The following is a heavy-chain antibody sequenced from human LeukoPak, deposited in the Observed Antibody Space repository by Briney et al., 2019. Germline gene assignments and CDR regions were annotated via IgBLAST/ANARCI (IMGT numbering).Heavy chain of an antibody. CDR3: ARVDYYSNNLDY. Sequence: PSETLSLTCTVSGGSISSYYWSWIRQPPGKGLEWIGYIYYSGSTNYNPSLKSRVTISVDTSKNQFSLKLSSVTAADTAVYYCARVDYYSNNLDYWGQGTLVTVSS. CDR2: IYYSGST. D-gene: IGHD4-11*01. J-gene: IGHJ4*02. CDR1: GGSISSYY. V-gene: IGHV4-59*01.